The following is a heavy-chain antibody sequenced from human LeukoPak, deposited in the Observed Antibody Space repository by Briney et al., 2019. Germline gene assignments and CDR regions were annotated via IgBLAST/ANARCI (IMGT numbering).Heavy chain of an antibody. CDR1: GFTFSDYY. Sequence: GGSLRLSCAASGFTFSDYYMSWIRQAPGKGLEWVSYISSSGSTIYYADSVEGRLTISRDNAKNSLYLQMNSLRAEDTAVYYCARFPCSSTSCYGYYYYYYMDVWGKGTTVTVSS. CDR3: ARFPCSSTSCYGYYYYYYMDV. J-gene: IGHJ6*03. CDR2: ISSSGSTI. V-gene: IGHV3-11*04. D-gene: IGHD2-2*01.